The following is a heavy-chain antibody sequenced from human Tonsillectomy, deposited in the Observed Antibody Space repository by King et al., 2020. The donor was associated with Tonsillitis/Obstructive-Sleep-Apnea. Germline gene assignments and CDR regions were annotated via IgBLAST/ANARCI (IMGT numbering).Heavy chain of an antibody. D-gene: IGHD3-22*01. CDR3: ARGGGGYPHYYYYYYMDV. Sequence: QLQESGPGLVKPSETLSLTCTVSGGSISSYYWSWIRQPPGKGLEWIGYIHYSGSTNHNPSLKSRVTISVDTSKNQFSLKLSSVTAADTAVYFCARGGGGYPHYYYYYYMDVWGKGTTVTVSS. J-gene: IGHJ6*03. V-gene: IGHV4-59*01. CDR2: IHYSGST. CDR1: GGSISSYY.